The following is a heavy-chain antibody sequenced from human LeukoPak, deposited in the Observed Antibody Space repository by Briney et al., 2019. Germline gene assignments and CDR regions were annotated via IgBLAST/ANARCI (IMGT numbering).Heavy chain of an antibody. J-gene: IGHJ4*02. D-gene: IGHD5-12*01. CDR3: AKGVSGYSAYLDY. CDR2: IWYDESNQ. Sequence: HPGRSLRLSCAASGFPFSSYGMHWVRQAPGKGLEWVAVIWYDESNQYYSDSVKGRFTTSRDNSKNTLSLQMNSLRAEDTAVYYCAKGVSGYSAYLDYWGQGTLVTVSS. CDR1: GFPFSSYG. V-gene: IGHV3-33*06.